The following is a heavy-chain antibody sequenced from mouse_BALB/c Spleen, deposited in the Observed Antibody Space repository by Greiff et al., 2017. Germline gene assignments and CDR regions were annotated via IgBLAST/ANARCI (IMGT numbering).Heavy chain of an antibody. V-gene: IGHV5-12-2*01. J-gene: IGHJ3*01. CDR3: AGYYDYDEYWFAY. CDR1: GFTFSSYT. CDR2: ISNGGGST. D-gene: IGHD2-4*01. Sequence: EVMLVESGGGLVQPGGSLKLSCAASGFTFSSYTMSWVRQTPEKRLEWVAYISNGGGSTYYPDTVKGRFTISRDNAKNTLYLQMSSLKSEDTAMYYCAGYYDYDEYWFAYWGQGTLVTVSA.